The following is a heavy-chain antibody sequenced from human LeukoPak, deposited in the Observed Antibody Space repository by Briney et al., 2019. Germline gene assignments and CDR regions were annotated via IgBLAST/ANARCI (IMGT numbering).Heavy chain of an antibody. V-gene: IGHV3-30-3*01. J-gene: IGHJ4*02. CDR2: ISYDGSNK. Sequence: GGSLRLSCAASGFTFSSYAMHWVRQAPGKGLEWVAVISYDGSNKYYADSVKGRFTIPRDNSKNTLYLQMNSLRAEDTAVYYCARGRSGGYYGSVDYWGQGTLVTVSS. CDR1: GFTFSSYA. D-gene: IGHD3-10*01. CDR3: ARGRSGGYYGSVDY.